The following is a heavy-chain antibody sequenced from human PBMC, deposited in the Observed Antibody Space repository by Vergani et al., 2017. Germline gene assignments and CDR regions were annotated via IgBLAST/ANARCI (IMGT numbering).Heavy chain of an antibody. D-gene: IGHD1-26*01. J-gene: IGHJ4*02. CDR3: AKVPLSGSYNAVDY. Sequence: QVQLVESGGGVVQPGGSLRLSCAASGFTFSSYGMHWVRQAPGKGLEWVAFIRYDGSNKYYADSVKGRFTISRDNSTNTLYLQMNSLRAEDTAVYYCAKVPLSGSYNAVDYWGQGTLVTVSS. CDR1: GFTFSSYG. V-gene: IGHV3-30*02. CDR2: IRYDGSNK.